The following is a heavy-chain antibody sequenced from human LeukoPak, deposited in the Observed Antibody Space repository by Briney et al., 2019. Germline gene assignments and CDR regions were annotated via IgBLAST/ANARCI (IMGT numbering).Heavy chain of an antibody. CDR2: ISGSGGST. Sequence: PGGSLRLSCAASGFTFSSYAMSWVRQAPGKGLEWVSAISGSGGSTYYADSVKGRFTISRDNSKNTLYLQMNSLRAEGTAVYYCAQEYIYGDLYFDYWGQGTLVTVSS. CDR1: GFTFSSYA. CDR3: AQEYIYGDLYFDY. J-gene: IGHJ4*02. V-gene: IGHV3-23*01. D-gene: IGHD4-17*01.